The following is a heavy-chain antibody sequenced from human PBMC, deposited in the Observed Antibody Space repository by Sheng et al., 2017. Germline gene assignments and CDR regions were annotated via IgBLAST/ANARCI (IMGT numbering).Heavy chain of an antibody. J-gene: IGHJ3*02. CDR2: ISYDGSNK. CDR1: GFTFSSYA. V-gene: IGHV3-30*04. CDR3: ARDLGAHDAFDI. Sequence: QVQLVESGGGVVQPGRSLRLSCAASGFTFSSYAMHWVRQAPGKGLEWVAVISYDGSNKYYADSVKGRFTISRDNSKNTLYLQMNSLRAEDTAVYYCARDLGAHDAFDIWGQGTMVTVSS. D-gene: IGHD1-26*01.